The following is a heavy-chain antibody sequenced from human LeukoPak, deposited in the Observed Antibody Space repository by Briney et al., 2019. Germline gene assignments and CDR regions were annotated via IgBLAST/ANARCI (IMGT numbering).Heavy chain of an antibody. CDR1: GFTFSNYA. CDR3: AKDSYCSSTSCYAF. CDR2: IGGSRCRT. D-gene: IGHD2-2*01. Sequence: GSLRLSCAAPGFTFSNYAMSWVRQAPGKGVAGVSAIGGSRCRTYYADSVKGRLTISRDNSKNTLYLQMNSLRAEDTAVYYCAKDSYCSSTSCYAFWGQGTLVTVSS. V-gene: IGHV3-23*01. J-gene: IGHJ4*02.